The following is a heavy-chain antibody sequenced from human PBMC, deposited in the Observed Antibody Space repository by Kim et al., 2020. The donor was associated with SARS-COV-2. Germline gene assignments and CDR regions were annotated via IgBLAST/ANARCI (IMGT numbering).Heavy chain of an antibody. V-gene: IGHV3-73*01. J-gene: IGHJ4*02. CDR1: GFTFSASA. CDR3: SRHSGKHGDRGFDN. CDR2: IRSKPNNYAT. D-gene: IGHD4-17*01. Sequence: GGSLRLSCAAYGFTFSASAMHWVRQASGKGLEWVGRIRSKPNNYATSYAASVTGRLTISRDDSTNTVYLQMDSLKTDDTAVYFCSRHSGKHGDRGFDNWGQGTLVTVSS.